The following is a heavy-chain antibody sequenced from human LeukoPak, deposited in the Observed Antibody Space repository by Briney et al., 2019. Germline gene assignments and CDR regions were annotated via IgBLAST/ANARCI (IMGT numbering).Heavy chain of an antibody. J-gene: IGHJ1*01. CDR1: GFTFSSYS. V-gene: IGHV3-21*04. CDR3: AKAPFAPFTHKYFQH. D-gene: IGHD2-15*01. CDR2: ISSSSSYI. Sequence: GGSLRLSCAASGFTFSSYSMNWVRQAPGKGLEWVSSISSSSSYIYYADSVKGRFTISRDNAKNSLYLQMNSLRVEDTALYYCAKAPFAPFTHKYFQHWGQGTLVTVSS.